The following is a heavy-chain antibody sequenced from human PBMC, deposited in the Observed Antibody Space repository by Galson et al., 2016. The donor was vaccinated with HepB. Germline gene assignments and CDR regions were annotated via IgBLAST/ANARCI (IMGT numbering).Heavy chain of an antibody. CDR1: GDSVSSNSAA. CDR3: ARGGGSYYHFDY. Sequence: CAISGDSVSSNSAAWNWIRKSPSRGLEWLGRTYYRSKWYNDYAVSVKSRITVSPDTSKNQFSLQLNTVTPDDTAVYSCARGGGSYYHFDYWGQGTLVTVSS. D-gene: IGHD1-26*01. J-gene: IGHJ4*02. CDR2: TYYRSKWYN. V-gene: IGHV6-1*01.